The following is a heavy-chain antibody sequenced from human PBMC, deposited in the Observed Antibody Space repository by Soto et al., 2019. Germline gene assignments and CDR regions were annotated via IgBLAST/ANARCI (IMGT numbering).Heavy chain of an antibody. J-gene: IGHJ4*02. CDR3: ARDKIPGLFDY. V-gene: IGHV4-34*01. CDR1: GGSFSGYY. Sequence: QVQLQQWGAGLLKPSETLSLTCAVYGGSFSGYYWTWIRQPPGTGLEWIGEINHSGSTNYNPSLKSRATMSVDTSKSQFSLTLTSVTAADTAVYYCARDKIPGLFDYWGQGTLVTVSS. D-gene: IGHD2-21*01. CDR2: INHSGST.